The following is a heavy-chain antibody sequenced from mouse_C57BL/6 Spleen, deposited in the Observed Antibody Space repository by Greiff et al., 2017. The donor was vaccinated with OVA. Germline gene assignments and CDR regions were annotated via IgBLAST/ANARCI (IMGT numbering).Heavy chain of an antibody. CDR3: ARGGYYDYVGFAY. V-gene: IGHV1-7*01. D-gene: IGHD2-4*01. J-gene: IGHJ3*01. CDR2: INPSSGYP. CDR1: GYTFTSYW. Sequence: VQLQESGAELAKPGASVKLSCKASGYTFTSYWMHWVKQRPGQGLEWIGYINPSSGYPKYNQKLQDKATLTADKSSSTAYKQLSSLTYEDSAVYYCARGGYYDYVGFAYWGKGILGTVAA.